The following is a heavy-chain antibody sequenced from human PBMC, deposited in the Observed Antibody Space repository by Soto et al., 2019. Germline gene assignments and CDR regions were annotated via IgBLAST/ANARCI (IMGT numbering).Heavy chain of an antibody. CDR2: IYYSGIT. CDR1: GGSISSYY. CDR3: AIRPFNICFGELLIDY. V-gene: IGHV4-59*08. D-gene: IGHD3-10*01. Sequence: KPSETLSLTCTVSGGSISSYYWSWIRQPPGKGLEWIGYIYYSGITDYNPSLKSRVTISVDTSKSQFSLKLSSVTAASTAVYYSAIRPFNICFGELLIDYWGQGTLVTVSS. J-gene: IGHJ4*02.